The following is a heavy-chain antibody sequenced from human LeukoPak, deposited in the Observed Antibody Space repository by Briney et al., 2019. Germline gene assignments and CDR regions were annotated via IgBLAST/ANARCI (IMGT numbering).Heavy chain of an antibody. CDR1: GYTFTGYY. J-gene: IGHJ4*02. Sequence: ASVKLSCKASGYTFTGYYMHWVRQAPGQGLEWMGGISAYNGNTTYAQKLQGRVTMTTDTSTSTAYMELRSLRSDDTAVYYCARGLCSSTSCYLKAPYFDYWGQGTLVTVSS. CDR2: ISAYNGNT. D-gene: IGHD2-2*01. CDR3: ARGLCSSTSCYLKAPYFDY. V-gene: IGHV1-18*04.